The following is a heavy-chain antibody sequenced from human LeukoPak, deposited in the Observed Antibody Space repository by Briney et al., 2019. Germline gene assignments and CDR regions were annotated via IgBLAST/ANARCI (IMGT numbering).Heavy chain of an antibody. J-gene: IGHJ4*02. CDR1: GYTFTSYG. CDR2: ISAYNGNT. CDR3: ARDPMYSSGLPPDY. V-gene: IGHV1-18*01. Sequence: ASVKVSCKASGYTFTSYGISWVRQAPGQGLEWMVWISAYNGNTNYAQKLQGRVTMTTDTSTSTAYMELRSMRSDDTAVYYCARDPMYSSGLPPDYWGQGTLVTVSS. D-gene: IGHD6-19*01.